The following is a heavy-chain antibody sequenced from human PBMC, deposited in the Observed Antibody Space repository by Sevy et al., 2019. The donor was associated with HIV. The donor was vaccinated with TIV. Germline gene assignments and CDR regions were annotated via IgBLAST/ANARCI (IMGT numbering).Heavy chain of an antibody. CDR1: GDTFTRHY. J-gene: IGHJ4*02. Sequence: ASVKVSCKASGDTFTRHYMHWVRQAPGQGLEWMGIIDPSGDNANYTQKLQGRLTMTRETSTSTAYMELSSLRSEDTAVYYCVRADPAQHFDSWGQGTLVTVSS. CDR2: IDPSGDNA. CDR3: VRADPAQHFDS. V-gene: IGHV1-46*04.